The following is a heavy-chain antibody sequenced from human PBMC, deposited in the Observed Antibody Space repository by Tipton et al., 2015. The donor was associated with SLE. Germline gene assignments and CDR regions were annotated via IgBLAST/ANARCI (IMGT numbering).Heavy chain of an antibody. CDR3: ARESAITMVRGAVDI. V-gene: IGHV4-30-4*01. CDR2: IYYSGST. Sequence: LRLSCTVSGGSISSGDYYWSWIRQPPGKGLEWIGYIYYSGSTYYNPSLKSRVTISVDTSKNQFSLKLSSVTAADTAVYYCARESAITMVRGAVDIWGQGTMVTVSS. CDR1: GGSISSGDYY. J-gene: IGHJ3*02. D-gene: IGHD3-10*01.